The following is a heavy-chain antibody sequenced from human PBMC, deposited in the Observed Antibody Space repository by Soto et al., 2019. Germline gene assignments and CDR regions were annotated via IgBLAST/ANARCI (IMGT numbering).Heavy chain of an antibody. Sequence: SETLSLTCTVSGDSFSSYYWSCIRQPPGKGLEWIGYIYYTGSIIYNPSLKSRVTMSADMPKKQFSLQLSSVTTADTAIYYCARKTPLENYLDYWGRGNLVNVPQ. CDR2: IYYTGSI. J-gene: IGHJ4*02. D-gene: IGHD2-15*01. V-gene: IGHV4-59*01. CDR3: ARKTPLENYLDY. CDR1: GDSFSSYY.